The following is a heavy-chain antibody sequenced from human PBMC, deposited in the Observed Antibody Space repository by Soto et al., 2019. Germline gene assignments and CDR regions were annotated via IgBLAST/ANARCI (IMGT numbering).Heavy chain of an antibody. V-gene: IGHV4-31*03. CDR2: IYYSGST. Sequence: QVQLQESGPGLVKPSQTLSLTCTVSGGSISSGGYSWSWIRQHPGKGLEWIGYIYYSGSTSSNPSRKTRATMXXDXSXXEFSLALSSLTAADTAVYYFARSGSYVSWSVCFDYRGQGALVTVFS. J-gene: IGHJ4*02. D-gene: IGHD1-26*01. CDR1: GGSISSGGYS. CDR3: ARSGSYVSWSVCFDY.